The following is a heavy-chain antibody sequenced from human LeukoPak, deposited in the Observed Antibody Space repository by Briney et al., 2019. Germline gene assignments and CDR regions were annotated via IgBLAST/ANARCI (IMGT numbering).Heavy chain of an antibody. V-gene: IGHV3-23*01. Sequence: GGSLRLSCAASGFTVSSYYMSWVRQAPGKGLEWVSAISGSGGSTYYADSVKGRFTISRDNSKNTLYLQMNSLRAEDTAVYYCAKASSSSSGANFDYWGQGTLVTVSS. CDR3: AKASSSSSGANFDY. J-gene: IGHJ4*02. CDR1: GFTVSSYY. CDR2: ISGSGGST. D-gene: IGHD6-6*01.